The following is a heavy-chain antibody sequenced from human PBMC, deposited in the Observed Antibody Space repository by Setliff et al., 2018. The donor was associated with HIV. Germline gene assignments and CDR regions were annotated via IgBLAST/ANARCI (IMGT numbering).Heavy chain of an antibody. Sequence: SETLSLTCTVSGGSISSSSYYWGWIRQPPGKGLEWIGSIYYSWSTYYNPSLKSRVTISIDRSKNQFSLRLKSVTAADTAVYYCATGGHRLHDYWGQGTLVTVSS. D-gene: IGHD1-26*01. J-gene: IGHJ4*02. CDR3: ATGGHRLHDY. V-gene: IGHV4-39*07. CDR1: GGSISSSSYY. CDR2: IYYSWST.